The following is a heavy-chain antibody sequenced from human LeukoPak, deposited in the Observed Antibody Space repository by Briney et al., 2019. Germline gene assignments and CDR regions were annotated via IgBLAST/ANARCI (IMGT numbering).Heavy chain of an antibody. V-gene: IGHV4-39*01. J-gene: IGHJ4*02. Sequence: PSETLSLTCTVSGGSISSSSYYWGWIRQPPGKGLEWIGSIYYSGSTYYNPSLKSRVTISVDTSKNQFSLKLSSVTAADTAVYYCARQMGGAAAGTCTIDYWGQGTLVTVSS. CDR1: GGSISSSSYY. CDR3: ARQMGGAAAGTCTIDY. D-gene: IGHD6-13*01. CDR2: IYYSGST.